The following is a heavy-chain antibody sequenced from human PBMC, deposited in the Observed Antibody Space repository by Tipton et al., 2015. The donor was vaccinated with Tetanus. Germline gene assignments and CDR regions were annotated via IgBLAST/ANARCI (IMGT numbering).Heavy chain of an antibody. D-gene: IGHD5-24*01. J-gene: IGHJ3*01. CDR1: GGSIISADHY. V-gene: IGHV4-30-4*01. CDR3: ARGGRDAYNNPLGAFDV. Sequence: LRLSCTVSGGSIISADHYWSWIRQPPGKGLEWIGYIYYSGTTYYSPSLKSRVTISVDTSKNQFSLRLRSVAAADTAVYYCARGGRDAYNNPLGAFDVWGRGTTVTVSS. CDR2: IYYSGTT.